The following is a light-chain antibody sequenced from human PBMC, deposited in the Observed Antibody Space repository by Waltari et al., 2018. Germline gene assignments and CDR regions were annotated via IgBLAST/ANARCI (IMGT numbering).Light chain of an antibody. CDR3: QQYHDYPWT. CDR1: QGVRAY. V-gene: IGKV1-8*01. J-gene: IGKJ1*01. CDR2: AAS. Sequence: AIRMTQSPSSLSASIGDRVTIPCRASQGVRAYLAWYQQKPGKAPSLLIHAASTLQSGVPSRFSGSGTGTDFTLTITCLQSEDFATYYCQQYHDYPWTFGQGTKVDI.